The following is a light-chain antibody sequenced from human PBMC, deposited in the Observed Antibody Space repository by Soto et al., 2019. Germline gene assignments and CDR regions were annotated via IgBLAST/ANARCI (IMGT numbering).Light chain of an antibody. J-gene: IGLJ3*02. Sequence: QSVLTQPPSVSGAPGQSVTISCTGSSSNIGAGYDVHWYQQLPGTAPKLLIYGNSNRPSGVPDRFSGSKSGTSASLAITGLQAEDEADYYCPSYDSSLSGWVFGGGTKLTVL. CDR1: SSNIGAGYD. V-gene: IGLV1-40*01. CDR3: PSYDSSLSGWV. CDR2: GNS.